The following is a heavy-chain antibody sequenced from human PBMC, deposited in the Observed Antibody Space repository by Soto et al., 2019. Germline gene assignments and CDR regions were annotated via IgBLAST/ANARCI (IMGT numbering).Heavy chain of an antibody. CDR2: FYYSGST. D-gene: IGHD3-9*01. CDR1: GDSITNYY. Sequence: QVQLQESGPRLVKPSETLSLTCTVSGDSITNYYWSWIRQPPGKGLEWLGYFYYSGSTDYNPSLXSXVXXSADTAKNQFSLRLTSVTAADTGVYYCALTGNYDFWGQGILVTVSS. CDR3: ALTGNYDF. V-gene: IGHV4-59*01. J-gene: IGHJ4*02.